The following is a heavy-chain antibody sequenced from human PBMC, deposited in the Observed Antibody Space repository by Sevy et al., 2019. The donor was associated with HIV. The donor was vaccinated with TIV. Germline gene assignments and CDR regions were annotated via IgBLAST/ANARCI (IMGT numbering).Heavy chain of an antibody. Sequence: GGPLRLSCTASGFTFGDYAMSWFRQAPGKGLEWVGFIRSKAYGGTTEYAASVKGRFTISRDDSKSIAYLQMNSLKTEDTAVYYCTRDNRSYYYGSGSSTYDAFDIWGQGTMVTVSS. CDR1: GFTFGDYA. V-gene: IGHV3-49*03. CDR2: IRSKAYGGTT. D-gene: IGHD3-10*01. J-gene: IGHJ3*02. CDR3: TRDNRSYYYGSGSSTYDAFDI.